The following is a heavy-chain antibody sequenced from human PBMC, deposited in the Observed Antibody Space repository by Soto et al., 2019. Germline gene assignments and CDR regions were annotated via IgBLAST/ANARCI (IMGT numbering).Heavy chain of an antibody. D-gene: IGHD4-4*01. J-gene: IGHJ4*02. Sequence: QVQLVESGGGLVKPGGSLRLSCAASGFSFSDFYMHWVRQAPGKGLEWLSYISTSSTYTNYADSVKGRFTISRDNAKNSVYLEMNSLRAEDSALYYCARAPTVAARQFDYWGQGTQVTVSS. CDR3: ARAPTVAARQFDY. V-gene: IGHV3-11*06. CDR2: ISTSSTYT. CDR1: GFSFSDFY.